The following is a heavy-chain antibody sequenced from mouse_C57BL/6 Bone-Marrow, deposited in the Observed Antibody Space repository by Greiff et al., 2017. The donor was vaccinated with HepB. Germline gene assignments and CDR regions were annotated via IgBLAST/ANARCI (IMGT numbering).Heavy chain of an antibody. D-gene: IGHD1-1*01. CDR1: GFTFSDYY. Sequence: EVQVVESGGGLVQPGGSLKLSCAASGFTFSDYYMYWVRQTPEKRLEWVAYISNGGGSTYYPDTVKGRFTISRDNAKNTLYLQMSRLKSEDTAMYYCERRGHYYGSSQGYAMDYWGQGTSVTVSS. J-gene: IGHJ4*01. CDR2: ISNGGGST. CDR3: ERRGHYYGSSQGYAMDY. V-gene: IGHV5-12*01.